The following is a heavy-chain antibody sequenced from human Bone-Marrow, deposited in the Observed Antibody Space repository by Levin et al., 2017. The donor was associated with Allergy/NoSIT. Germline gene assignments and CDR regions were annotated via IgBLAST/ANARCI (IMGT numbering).Heavy chain of an antibody. CDR3: ARHAVGYGGCPDY. V-gene: IGHV4-39*01. CDR2: IYYSGST. CDR1: GGSISSSSYY. D-gene: IGHD4-23*01. J-gene: IGHJ4*02. Sequence: SQTLSLTCTVSGGSISSSSYYWGWIRQPPGKGLEWIGSIYYSGSTYYNPSLKSRVTISVDTSKNQFSLKLSSVTAADTAVYYCARHAVGYGGCPDYWGQGTLVTVSS.